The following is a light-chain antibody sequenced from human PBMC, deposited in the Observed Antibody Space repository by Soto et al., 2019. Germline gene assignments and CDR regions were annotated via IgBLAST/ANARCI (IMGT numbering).Light chain of an antibody. CDR2: GAS. J-gene: IGKJ5*01. V-gene: IGKV3-11*01. Sequence: EIVMTQSPASLSVSPGGRATLACRSSQSVSSNLAWYQQKPGQAPRLLIYGASTRATGIPDRFSGSGSGTDFTLTISSLEPEDFAVYYCQQRSNWPPITFGQGTRLEIK. CDR3: QQRSNWPPIT. CDR1: QSVSSN.